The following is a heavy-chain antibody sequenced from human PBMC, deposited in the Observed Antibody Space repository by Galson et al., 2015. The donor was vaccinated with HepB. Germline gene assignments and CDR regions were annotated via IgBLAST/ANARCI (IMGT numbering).Heavy chain of an antibody. J-gene: IGHJ3*02. Sequence: SVKVSCKASGYSFINFYIHWVRQAPGQGLEWMGIIHPSGGDTSYAVNLQGRVTMTRDTSSTTVYMELSSLRSEDTAVYYCAREKTVGNSIDDVSNAFDIWGQGTVVTVSS. D-gene: IGHD2-8*01. CDR2: IHPSGGDT. V-gene: IGHV1-46*04. CDR1: GYSFINFY. CDR3: AREKTVGNSIDDVSNAFDI.